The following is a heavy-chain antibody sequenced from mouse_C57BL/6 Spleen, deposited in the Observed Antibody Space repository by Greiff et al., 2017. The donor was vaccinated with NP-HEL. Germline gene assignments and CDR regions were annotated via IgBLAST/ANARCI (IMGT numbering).Heavy chain of an antibody. V-gene: IGHV5-9*01. CDR3: ARPLYDYDWFAY. D-gene: IGHD2-4*01. Sequence: EVKLVESGGGLVKPGGSLKLSCAASGFTFSSYTMSWVRQTPEKRLEWVATISGGGGNTYYPDSVKGRFTISRDNAKNTLYLQMSSLRSEDTALYYCARPLYDYDWFAYWGQGTLVTVSA. J-gene: IGHJ3*01. CDR2: ISGGGGNT. CDR1: GFTFSSYT.